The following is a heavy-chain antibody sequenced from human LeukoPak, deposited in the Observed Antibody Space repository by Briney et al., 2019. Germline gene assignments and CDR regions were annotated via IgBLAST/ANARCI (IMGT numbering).Heavy chain of an antibody. CDR1: GFTFSNYW. CDR2: IKGDGSSK. D-gene: IGHD3-22*01. CDR3: ATSHDSSGND. Sequence: GGSLRLSCAASGFTFSNYWMSWVRQAPGKGLEWVANIKGDGSSKYYMDSVKGRFTISRGNAKSSLYLQMNTLRAEDTAVYYCATSHDSSGNDWGQGTLVTVSS. V-gene: IGHV3-7*03. J-gene: IGHJ4*02.